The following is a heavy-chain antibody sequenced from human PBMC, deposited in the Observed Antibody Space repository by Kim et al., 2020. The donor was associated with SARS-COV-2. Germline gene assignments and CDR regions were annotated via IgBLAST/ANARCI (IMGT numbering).Heavy chain of an antibody. CDR3: ARDFPSGWYSRGGSYFDY. Sequence: KSRVSISVDTSTNQFSLKLSSVTAADTAVYYCARDFPSGWYSRGGSYFDYWGQGTLVTVSS. V-gene: IGHV4-39*07. J-gene: IGHJ4*02. D-gene: IGHD6-19*01.